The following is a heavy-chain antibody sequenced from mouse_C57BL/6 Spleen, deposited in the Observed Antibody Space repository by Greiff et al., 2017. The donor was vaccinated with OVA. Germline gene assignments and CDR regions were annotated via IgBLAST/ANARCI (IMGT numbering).Heavy chain of an antibody. J-gene: IGHJ3*01. Sequence: QVQLQQPGAELVKPGASVKMSCTASGYTFTSYWITWVKQRPGQGLEWVGDIYPGSGSTNYNEKFKSKATLTVDTSSSTAYMQLSSLTSEDSAVYYGARSYDGYSAWFAYWGQGTLVTVSA. CDR3: ARSYDGYSAWFAY. V-gene: IGHV1-55*01. D-gene: IGHD2-3*01. CDR1: GYTFTSYW. CDR2: IYPGSGST.